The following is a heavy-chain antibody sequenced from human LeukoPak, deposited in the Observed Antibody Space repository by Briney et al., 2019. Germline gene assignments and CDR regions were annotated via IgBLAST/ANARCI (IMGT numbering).Heavy chain of an antibody. V-gene: IGHV4-4*02. CDR1: GGSISSSNW. Sequence: PSGTLSLTCAVSGGSISSSNWWSWVRQPPGKGLEWIGEIYHSGSTNYNPSLKSRVTISVDKSKNQFSLKLSSVAAADTAVYYCASLYSPTSYYYDSSGPPVDYWGQGTLVTVSS. CDR3: ASLYSPTSYYYDSSGPPVDY. D-gene: IGHD3-22*01. J-gene: IGHJ4*02. CDR2: IYHSGST.